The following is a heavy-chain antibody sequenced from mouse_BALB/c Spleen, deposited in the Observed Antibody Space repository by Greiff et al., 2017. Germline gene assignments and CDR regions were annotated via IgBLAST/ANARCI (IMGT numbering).Heavy chain of an antibody. J-gene: IGHJ4*01. D-gene: IGHD2-14*01. CDR2: ISYSGST. V-gene: IGHV3-8*02. CDR3: ARNYRYDVAMDY. CDR1: GDSITSGY. Sequence: EVQRVESGPSLVKPSQTLSLTCSVTGDSITSGYWNWIRKFPGNKLEYMGYISYSGSTYYNPSLKSRISITRDTSKNQYYLQLNSVTTEDTATYYCARNYRYDVAMDYWGQGTSVTVSS.